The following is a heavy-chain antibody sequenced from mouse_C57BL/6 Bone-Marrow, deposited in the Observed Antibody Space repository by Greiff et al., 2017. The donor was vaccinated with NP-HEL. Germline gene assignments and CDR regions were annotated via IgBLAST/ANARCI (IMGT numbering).Heavy chain of an antibody. Sequence: QVQLQQSGPGLVQPSQSLSITCTVSGFSLTSYGVHWVRQSPGKGLEWLGVIWRGGSADYNAAFMSRLSITKDNSKSQVFFKMNSLQADDTAIYYWAKNGGLRRTGYAMDYWGQGTSVTVSS. V-gene: IGHV2-5*01. D-gene: IGHD2-4*01. CDR3: AKNGGLRRTGYAMDY. CDR2: IWRGGSA. CDR1: GFSLTSYG. J-gene: IGHJ4*01.